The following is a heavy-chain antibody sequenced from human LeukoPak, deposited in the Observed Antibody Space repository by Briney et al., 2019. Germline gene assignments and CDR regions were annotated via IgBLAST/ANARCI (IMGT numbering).Heavy chain of an antibody. D-gene: IGHD4-17*01. CDR3: ARHTTVTRWKYYGMDV. CDR1: GGSISRTSYY. CDR2: IYTSGST. J-gene: IGHJ6*02. V-gene: IGHV4-4*07. Sequence: PSETLSLTCTVSGGSISRTSYYWSWIRQPAGKGLEWIGRIYTSGSTNYNPSLKSRVTMSVDTSKNQFSLKLSSVTAADTAVYYCARHTTVTRWKYYGMDVWGQGTTVTVSS.